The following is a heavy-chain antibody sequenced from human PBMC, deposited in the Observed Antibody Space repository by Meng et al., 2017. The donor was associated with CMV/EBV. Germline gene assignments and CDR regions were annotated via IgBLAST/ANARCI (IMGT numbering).Heavy chain of an antibody. CDR3: ARVVVRSSSGVDY. D-gene: IGHD2-21*01. CDR1: RFVFSNYE. Sequence: SCVVSRFVFSNYEMNWVRQAPGKGLEWLSSISSSGSTIHYADSVKGRFTISRDNAKNSLYLQMNSLRAEDSGIYYCARVVVRSSSGVDYWGQGTLVTVSS. V-gene: IGHV3-48*03. CDR2: ISSSGSTI. J-gene: IGHJ4*02.